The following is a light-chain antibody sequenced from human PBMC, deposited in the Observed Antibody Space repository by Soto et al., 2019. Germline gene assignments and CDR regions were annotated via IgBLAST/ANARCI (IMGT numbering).Light chain of an antibody. J-gene: IGKJ5*01. CDR1: QSVSIH. CDR2: GAS. Sequence: ETVMTQSPGTLSVSLGERATLSCRASQSVSIHLAWYQQKPGQAPRLLIYGASTRATGIPDRFSGSGSGTDFTLTISRLEPEDFAVYYCQQYGSPITFGQGTRLEIK. V-gene: IGKV3-20*01. CDR3: QQYGSPIT.